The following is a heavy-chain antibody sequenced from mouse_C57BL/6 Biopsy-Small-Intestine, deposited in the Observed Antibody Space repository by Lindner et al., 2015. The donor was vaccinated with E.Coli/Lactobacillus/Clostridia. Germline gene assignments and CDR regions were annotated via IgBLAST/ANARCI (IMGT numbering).Heavy chain of an antibody. J-gene: IGHJ4*01. Sequence: SVKVSCKASSYSLLNYGLSWVRQAPGQGLEWMGWISPYNANTNYAQKFQGRVTMTTDTSTSTAYMELTSLRSEDTAVYYCARERGIVATISLDYVGPGNPGHRLL. CDR1: SYSLLNYG. D-gene: IGHD1-1*01. V-gene: IGHV1-84*02. CDR3: ARERGIVATISLDY. CDR2: ISPYNANT.